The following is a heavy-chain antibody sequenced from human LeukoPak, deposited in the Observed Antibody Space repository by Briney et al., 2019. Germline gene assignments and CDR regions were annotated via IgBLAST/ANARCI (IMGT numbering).Heavy chain of an antibody. Sequence: TGGSLRLSCVGAGFPFSDFHMSWIRQVPGKGLEWVSYITSGGGFKYYADSVKGRFSISRDDSKNSVFLQMNSLRVEDTAVYYCARVRPGSSGSYYRTSWGQGTLFTVSS. D-gene: IGHD3-22*01. V-gene: IGHV3-11*04. CDR1: GFPFSDFH. J-gene: IGHJ4*02. CDR3: ARVRPGSSGSYYRTS. CDR2: ITSGGGFK.